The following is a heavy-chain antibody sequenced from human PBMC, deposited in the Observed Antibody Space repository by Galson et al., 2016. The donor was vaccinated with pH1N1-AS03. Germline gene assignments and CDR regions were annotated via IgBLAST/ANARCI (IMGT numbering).Heavy chain of an antibody. V-gene: IGHV3-7*01. J-gene: IGHJ4*02. Sequence: SLRLSCAASESIFSSYWMTWVRQAPGKGLEWVANIKQDASDKYYVDSVKGRFTVSRDNSKRSLYLEMNSLRGGDTAVYYCASGRVFFDSWGQGALVTVSS. CDR3: ASGRVFFDS. CDR2: IKQDASDK. CDR1: ESIFSSYW.